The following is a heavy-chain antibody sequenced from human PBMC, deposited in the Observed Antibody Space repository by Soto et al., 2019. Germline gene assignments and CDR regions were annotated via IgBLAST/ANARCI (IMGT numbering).Heavy chain of an antibody. CDR2: ISSRGNFT. D-gene: IGHD2-2*01. V-gene: IGHV3-11*06. CDR1: GFTFSDYY. J-gene: IGHJ6*02. Sequence: HVQMVESGGDLVKPGGSLRLSCAVSGFTFSDYYMSWIRQAPEKGLEWVAYISSRGNFTNYADSVRGRFTIPRDNVKNSLFLQMNSLRDEDTAVYYCARDGGVIIAAATGGGYGMDVWGQGTTVIVSS. CDR3: ARDGGVIIAAATGGGYGMDV.